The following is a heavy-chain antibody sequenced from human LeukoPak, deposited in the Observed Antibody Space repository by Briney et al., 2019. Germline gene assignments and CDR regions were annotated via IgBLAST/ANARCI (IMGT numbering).Heavy chain of an antibody. CDR1: EFTFSSYA. CDR2: ISYDGSSK. V-gene: IGHV3-30-3*01. Sequence: GGSLRLSCAASEFTFSSYAMPWVRQAPGRGLEWVAVISYDGSSKYYADSVKGRFTISRDNSKNTLYLQMSSLRAEDTAVYYCARESTGSMDVWGQGTTVTVSS. D-gene: IGHD4-17*01. J-gene: IGHJ6*02. CDR3: ARESTGSMDV.